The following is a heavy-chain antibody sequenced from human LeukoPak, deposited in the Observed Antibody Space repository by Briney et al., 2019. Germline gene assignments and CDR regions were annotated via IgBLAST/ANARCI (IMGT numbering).Heavy chain of an antibody. CDR2: IWYDGSNK. V-gene: IGHV3-33*06. D-gene: IGHD3-22*01. CDR3: AKDRYDSSGYYKDY. Sequence: PGGSLRPSCAASGFTFSSYGMHWVRQAPGKGLEWVAVIWYDGSNKYYADSVKGRFTISRDNSKNTLYLQMNSLRAEDTAIYYCAKDRYDSSGYYKDYWGQGTLVTVSS. CDR1: GFTFSSYG. J-gene: IGHJ4*02.